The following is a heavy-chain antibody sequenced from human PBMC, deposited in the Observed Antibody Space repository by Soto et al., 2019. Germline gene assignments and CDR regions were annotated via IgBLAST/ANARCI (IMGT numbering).Heavy chain of an antibody. Sequence: GGSLRLSCAASGFTFSSYSMNWVRQAPGKGLEWVSSISSSSSYIYYADSVKGRFTISRDNAKNSLYLQMNSLRAEDTAVYYCARDVPGSRYCSSTSCPQDIWGQGTMVTVSS. CDR2: ISSSSSYI. J-gene: IGHJ3*02. V-gene: IGHV3-21*01. D-gene: IGHD2-2*01. CDR1: GFTFSSYS. CDR3: ARDVPGSRYCSSTSCPQDI.